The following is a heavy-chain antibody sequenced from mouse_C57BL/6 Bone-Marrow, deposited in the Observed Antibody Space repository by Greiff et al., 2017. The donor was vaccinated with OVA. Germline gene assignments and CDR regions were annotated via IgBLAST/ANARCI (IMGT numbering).Heavy chain of an antibody. J-gene: IGHJ2*01. D-gene: IGHD1-1*01. CDR1: GYTFTSYW. V-gene: IGHV1-72*01. Sequence: VKQSCKASGYTFTSYWMHWVKQRPGRGLEWIGRIDPNSGGTKYNEKFKSKATLTVDKPSSTAYMQLSSLTSEDSAVYYCARGGATVVDFDYWGQGTTLTVSS. CDR3: ARGGATVVDFDY. CDR2: IDPNSGGT.